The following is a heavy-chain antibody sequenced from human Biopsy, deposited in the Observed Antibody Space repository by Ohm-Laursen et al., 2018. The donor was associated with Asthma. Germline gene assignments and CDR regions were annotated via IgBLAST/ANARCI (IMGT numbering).Heavy chain of an antibody. D-gene: IGHD6-25*01. CDR2: ISSSGSTT. V-gene: IGHV3-11*01. Sequence: SLGLSCAATGFSFSDYYITRLRQAPGKGLEWVSSISSSGSTTYPAESVKGRFTISRDNPQKSLFLQMGSLRAEDTAIYYCARVFESSEWGPFYHFGLDVWGQGTTVAVSS. CDR3: ARVFESSEWGPFYHFGLDV. J-gene: IGHJ6*02. CDR1: GFSFSDYY.